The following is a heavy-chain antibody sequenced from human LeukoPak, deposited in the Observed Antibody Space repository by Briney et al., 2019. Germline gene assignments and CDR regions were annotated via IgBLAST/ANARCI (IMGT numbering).Heavy chain of an antibody. CDR3: ARHSRPGYYDILTGPRTRGWFDP. J-gene: IGHJ5*02. CDR2: INHSGST. D-gene: IGHD3-9*01. V-gene: IGHV4-34*01. Sequence: SETLSLTCAVYGGSFSGYYWSWIRQPPGKGLEWIGEINHSGSTNYNPSLKSRVTISVDTSKNQFSLKLSSVTAADTAVYYCARHSRPGYYDILTGPRTRGWFDPWGQGTLVTVSS. CDR1: GGSFSGYY.